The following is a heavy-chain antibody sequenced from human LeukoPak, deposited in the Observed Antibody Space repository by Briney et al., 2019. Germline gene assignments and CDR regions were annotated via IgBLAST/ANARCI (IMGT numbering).Heavy chain of an antibody. Sequence: SETLSLTCIVSGGSISSYYWNWIRQPPGKGLELIGYISYSGSTNYNPSLKSRVTISVDTSKNQLSLKLSSVTAAGTAVYYCARGYSYVYFDYWGQGTLVTVSS. V-gene: IGHV4-59*01. CDR1: GGSISSYY. J-gene: IGHJ4*02. D-gene: IGHD5-18*01. CDR2: ISYSGST. CDR3: ARGYSYVYFDY.